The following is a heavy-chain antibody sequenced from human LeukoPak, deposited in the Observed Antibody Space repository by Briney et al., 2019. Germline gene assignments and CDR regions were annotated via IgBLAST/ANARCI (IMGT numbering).Heavy chain of an antibody. CDR2: ISGRGGST. D-gene: IGHD6-13*01. CDR3: AKDSSSSWYRRQRNPFDY. J-gene: IGHJ4*02. Sequence: GGSLRLSCAASGFTFSSYAMSWVRQAPGKGLEWVSAISGRGGSTYYADSVKGRFTISRDNSKNTLYLQMNSLRAEDTAVYYCAKDSSSSWYRRQRNPFDYWGQGTLVTVSS. CDR1: GFTFSSYA. V-gene: IGHV3-23*01.